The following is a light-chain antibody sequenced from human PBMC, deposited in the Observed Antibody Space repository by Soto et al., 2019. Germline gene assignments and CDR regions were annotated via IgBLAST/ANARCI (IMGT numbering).Light chain of an antibody. J-gene: IGLJ3*02. CDR2: DVS. Sequence: QSVLTQPASVSGSPGQSITISCTGTSSDGGGYNYVSWYQQHPGKAPKLMIYDVSNRPSGVSNRFSGSKSGNTASLTISGLQAEDEADYYCSSYTSSSTFWVFGGGTKLTVL. CDR1: SSDGGGYNY. CDR3: SSYTSSSTFWV. V-gene: IGLV2-14*01.